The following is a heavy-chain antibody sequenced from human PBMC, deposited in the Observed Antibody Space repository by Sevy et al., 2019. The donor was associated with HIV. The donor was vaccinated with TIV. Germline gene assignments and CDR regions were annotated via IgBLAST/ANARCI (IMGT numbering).Heavy chain of an antibody. V-gene: IGHV3-30-3*01. CDR2: ISYDGSNK. CDR3: ARDGLLVAATYEGGYYYYGMDV. Sequence: GGSLRLSCAASGFTFSSYAMHWVRQAPGKGLEWVAVISYDGSNKYYADSVKGRFTISRDNSKNTLYLQMNSLRAEDTAVYYCARDGLLVAATYEGGYYYYGMDVWGQGTTVTVSS. CDR1: GFTFSSYA. D-gene: IGHD2-15*01. J-gene: IGHJ6*02.